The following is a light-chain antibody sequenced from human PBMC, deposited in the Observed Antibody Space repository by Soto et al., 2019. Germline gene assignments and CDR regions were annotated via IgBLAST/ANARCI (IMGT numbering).Light chain of an antibody. CDR3: QQYNNWPQWT. V-gene: IGKV3D-15*01. CDR2: GAS. J-gene: IGKJ1*01. CDR1: QSVSSN. Sequence: EIVMTQSPATLSVSPGERATLSCRASQSVSSNLAWYQQKPSQAPRLLIYGASTRATGLPAWLSGSGSAAEFTLTISSPQSEDFALNYGQQYNNWPQWTVGQGTKVEVK.